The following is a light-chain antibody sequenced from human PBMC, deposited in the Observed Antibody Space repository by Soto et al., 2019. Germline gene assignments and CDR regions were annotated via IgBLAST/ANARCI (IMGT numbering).Light chain of an antibody. CDR1: QSVSSN. V-gene: IGKV3-15*01. CDR3: QQDNNWPGT. J-gene: IGKJ1*01. CDR2: GSS. Sequence: EMVMTQSPATLSVSPGERATLSCRASQSVSSNLAWYQQKPGQAPRLLIYGSSTRATGIPARFSGSGSGTEFTLTISSLQSEDFAVYYCQQDNNWPGTFGQGTKVDIK.